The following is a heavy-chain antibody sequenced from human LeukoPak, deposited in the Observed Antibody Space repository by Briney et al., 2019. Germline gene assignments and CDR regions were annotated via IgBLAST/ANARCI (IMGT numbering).Heavy chain of an antibody. J-gene: IGHJ4*02. CDR3: ARDRGYFYDQLDY. CDR2: ISVSGGVR. CDR1: GYPFSSYS. D-gene: IGHD2/OR15-2a*01. Sequence: GGSLRLSCVASGYPFSSYSINWIRQAPGKGLEWVSYISVSGGVRSYADSVKGRFTISRDDARNSLYLQMNSLKDEDTAVYYCARDRGYFYDQLDYWGQGTLVTVSS. V-gene: IGHV3-48*02.